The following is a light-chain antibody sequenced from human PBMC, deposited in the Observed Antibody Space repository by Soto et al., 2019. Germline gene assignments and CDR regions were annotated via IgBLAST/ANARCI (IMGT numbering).Light chain of an antibody. CDR1: QSISDS. Sequence: DIQMTQSPSTLSASVGDRVTITCRASQSISDSLAWYQQKPGKAPKLLIYEASSLKSGVPSRFSVSRSGTEYTLTISNLQLDDFATYYCQQYNGYWTFGQGTKVEIK. V-gene: IGKV1-5*03. CDR3: QQYNGYWT. J-gene: IGKJ1*01. CDR2: EAS.